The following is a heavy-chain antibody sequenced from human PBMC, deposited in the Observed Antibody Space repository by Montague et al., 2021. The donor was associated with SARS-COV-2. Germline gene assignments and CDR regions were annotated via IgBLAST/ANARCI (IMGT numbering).Heavy chain of an antibody. Sequence: SKTLSLTCVVYDGSFSDYSWTWIRQPPGKGLEWIGEINHRGSTNYNPSLKSRVTISVDTSKNQFSLKMTSVTAADTAVYYCARGRQHINMVVVVVTGGEYYFDFWGQGTLVAVSS. V-gene: IGHV4-34*01. CDR1: DGSFSDYS. D-gene: IGHD3-22*01. CDR2: INHRGST. CDR3: ARGRQHINMVVVVVTGGEYYFDF. J-gene: IGHJ4*02.